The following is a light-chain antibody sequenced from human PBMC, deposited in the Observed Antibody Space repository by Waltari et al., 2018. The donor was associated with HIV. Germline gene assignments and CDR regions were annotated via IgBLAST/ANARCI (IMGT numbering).Light chain of an antibody. J-gene: IGLJ2*01. Sequence: QSALTQPASVSGSPGQSITISCTGTSSDIGAYNSVSWYQHHPGKAPKLIIYDVTNRPSGVSNRFSGSKSGNTASLTISGLQAGDESDYYCTSYTSSSTLVFGGGTKLTVL. V-gene: IGLV2-14*03. CDR2: DVT. CDR1: SSDIGAYNS. CDR3: TSYTSSSTLV.